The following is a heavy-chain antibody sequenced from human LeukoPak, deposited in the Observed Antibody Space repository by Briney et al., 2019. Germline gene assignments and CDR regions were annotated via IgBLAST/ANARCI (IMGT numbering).Heavy chain of an antibody. CDR2: IYYSGST. D-gene: IGHD3-3*01. J-gene: IGHJ6*02. CDR3: ARSAGDYDFWSGYYWGPLNYYYYGMDV. CDR1: GGSISSYY. V-gene: IGHV4-59*08. Sequence: PSETLSLTCTVSGGSISSYYWSWIRQPPGKGLEWIGYIYYSGSTNYNPSLKSRVTISVDTSENQFSLKLSSVTAADTAAYYCARSAGDYDFWSGYYWGPLNYYYYGMDVWGQGTTVTVSS.